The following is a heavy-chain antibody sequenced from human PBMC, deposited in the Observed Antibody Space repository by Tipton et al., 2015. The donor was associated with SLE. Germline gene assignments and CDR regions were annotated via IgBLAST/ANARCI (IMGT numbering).Heavy chain of an antibody. Sequence: TLSLTCTVSGGSISSGSYYWSWIRPPAGKGLEWIGHIYTRGSTNYNPSLKSRVTISVDTSKNQFSLKLSTVTAADAAVYYCARDLGAGWGGHWYFDLWGRGTLLTVSS. D-gene: IGHD3-16*01. J-gene: IGHJ2*01. CDR3: ARDLGAGWGGHWYFDL. V-gene: IGHV4-61*09. CDR2: IYTRGST. CDR1: GGSISSGSYY.